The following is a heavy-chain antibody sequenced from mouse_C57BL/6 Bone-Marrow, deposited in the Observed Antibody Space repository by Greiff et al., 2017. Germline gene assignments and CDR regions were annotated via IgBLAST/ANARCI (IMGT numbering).Heavy chain of an antibody. CDR2: ISSGGSYT. CDR1: GFTFSSYG. D-gene: IGHD2-1*01. V-gene: IGHV5-6*01. J-gene: IGHJ2*01. CDR3: ARRNGRIFDY. Sequence: EVQLVESGGDLVKPGGSLKLSCAASGFTFSSYGMSWVRQTPDKRLEWVATISSGGSYTYYPDSVKGRFTISRDNAKNTLYLQMSSLKSEDTAMYYCARRNGRIFDYWGQGTTLTVSS.